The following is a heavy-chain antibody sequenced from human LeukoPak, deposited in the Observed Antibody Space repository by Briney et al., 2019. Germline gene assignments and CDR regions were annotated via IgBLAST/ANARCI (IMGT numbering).Heavy chain of an antibody. CDR1: GYTFTSYY. J-gene: IGHJ6*02. D-gene: IGHD6-13*01. CDR3: ARAHLQQLAYYYYGMDV. V-gene: IGHV1-46*01. Sequence: GASVKVSCKASGYTFTSYYMHWVRQAPGQGLEWMGIINPSGGSTSYAQKFQGRVTMTRDTSTSTVYMELSSLRSEDTAVYYCARAHLQQLAYYYYGMDVWGQGTTVTVSS. CDR2: INPSGGST.